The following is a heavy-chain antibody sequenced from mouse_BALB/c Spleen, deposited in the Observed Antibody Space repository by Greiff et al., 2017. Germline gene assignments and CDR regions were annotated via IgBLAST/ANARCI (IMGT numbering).Heavy chain of an antibody. J-gene: IGHJ3*01. CDR1: GYTFSSYW. D-gene: IGHD1-1*01. CDR3: ARGGLYGSSLWFAY. V-gene: IGHV1-9*01. Sequence: VKLQQSGAELMKPGASVKISCKATGYTFSSYWIEWVKQRPGHGLEWIGEILPGSGSTNYNEKFKGKATFTADTSSNTAYMQLSSLTSEDSAVYYCARGGLYGSSLWFAYWGQGTLVTVSA. CDR2: ILPGSGST.